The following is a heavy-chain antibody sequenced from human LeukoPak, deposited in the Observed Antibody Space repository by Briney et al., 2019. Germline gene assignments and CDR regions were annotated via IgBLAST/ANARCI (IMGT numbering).Heavy chain of an antibody. CDR2: IYYGGST. Sequence: PSETLSLTCTVSGGSISSGGYYWSWIRQHPGKGLEWIGYIYYGGSTYYNPSLKSRVTISVDTSKNQFSLKLSSVTAADTAVYYCARDACSSTSCSFDYWGQGTLVTVSS. J-gene: IGHJ4*02. CDR1: GGSISSGGYY. D-gene: IGHD2-2*01. V-gene: IGHV4-31*03. CDR3: ARDACSSTSCSFDY.